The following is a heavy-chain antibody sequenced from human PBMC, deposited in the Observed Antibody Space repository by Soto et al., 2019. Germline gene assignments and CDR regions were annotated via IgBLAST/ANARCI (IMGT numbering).Heavy chain of an antibody. J-gene: IGHJ6*02. D-gene: IGHD3-10*01. CDR3: ATERYYYGSGSYYNNYYHYYGMDV. CDR1: GGSISSSSYY. V-gene: IGHV4-39*01. CDR2: IYYSGST. Sequence: PSETLSLTCTVSGGSISSSSYYWGWIRQPPGKGLEWIGSIYYSGSTYYNPSLKSRVTISVDTSKNQFSLKLSSVTAADTAVYYCATERYYYGSGSYYNNYYHYYGMDVWGQGTTVTVS.